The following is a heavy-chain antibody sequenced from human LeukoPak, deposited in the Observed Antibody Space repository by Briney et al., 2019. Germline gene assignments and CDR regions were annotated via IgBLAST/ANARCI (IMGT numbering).Heavy chain of an antibody. CDR1: GFNFEDYG. D-gene: IGHD1-7*01. CDR2: ISSSGSSI. CDR3: ARDRLFGNLPDY. V-gene: IGHV3-48*03. J-gene: IGHJ4*02. Sequence: GGSLRLSCAASGFNFEDYGMTWVRQAPGKGLEWISYISSSGSSISYADSVKGRFTISRDNAKNSLNLQMNSLRAEDTAVYYCARDRLFGNLPDYWGQGTLVTVSS.